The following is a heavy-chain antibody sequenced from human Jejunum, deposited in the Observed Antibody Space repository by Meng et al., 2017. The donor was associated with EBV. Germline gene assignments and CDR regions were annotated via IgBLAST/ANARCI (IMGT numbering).Heavy chain of an antibody. D-gene: IGHD5-12*01. CDR1: GGSVNSGNVY. V-gene: IGHV4-61*01. CDR2: IYYSGST. J-gene: IGHJ4*02. CDR3: AGLRYSGYDRAFDY. Sequence: QLQLQESRPGLVKPSETLSLTCTVSGGSVNSGNVYWSWIRQPPGKGLEWIGYIYYSGSTNYIPSLKSRVTISLDTSKNQFSLKLSSVTAADTAVYYCAGLRYSGYDRAFDYWGQGALVTVSS.